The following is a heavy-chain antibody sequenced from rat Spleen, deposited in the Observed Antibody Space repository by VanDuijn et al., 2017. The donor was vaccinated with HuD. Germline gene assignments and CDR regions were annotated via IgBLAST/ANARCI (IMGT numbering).Heavy chain of an antibody. Sequence: EVKLVESGGDSVQPGRSLKLSCAASGFTFSDYAMAWVRQAPTKGLEWVATISFDGTTTFYRDSVKGRFTISRDNAKSSLYLQMDSLRSEDTATYYCTTYGYNSSWGQGTLVTVSS. D-gene: IGHD1-9*01. V-gene: IGHV5-29*01. CDR3: TTYGYNSS. J-gene: IGHJ3*01. CDR2: ISFDGTTT. CDR1: GFTFSDYA.